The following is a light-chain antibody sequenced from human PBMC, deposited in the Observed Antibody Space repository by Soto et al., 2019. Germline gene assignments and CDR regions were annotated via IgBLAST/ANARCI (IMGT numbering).Light chain of an antibody. CDR3: QQLNTLPFT. CDR2: EAS. CDR1: HDISTY. J-gene: IGKJ5*01. Sequence: DIHLTQSPSLLSASVGDRVTITCRASHDISTYLAWYQQKPGKAPKLMIYEASTLQSGVPSRFSGSGSGTEFTLTISGLLPEDFATYHCQQLNTLPFTFGQGTRRRL. V-gene: IGKV1-9*01.